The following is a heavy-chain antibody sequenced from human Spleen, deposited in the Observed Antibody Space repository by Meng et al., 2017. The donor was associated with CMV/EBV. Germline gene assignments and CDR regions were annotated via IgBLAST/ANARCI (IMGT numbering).Heavy chain of an antibody. J-gene: IGHJ4*02. CDR1: FTFSSYD. CDR3: AKGRVGATTDRDDYFDY. Sequence: FTFSSYDMSWVRQAPGKGLEWVSVIYSGGSSTYYADSVKGRFTISRDNSKNTLYLQMNSLRAEDTAVYYCAKGRVGATTDRDDYFDYWGQGTLVTVSS. V-gene: IGHV3-23*03. D-gene: IGHD1-26*01. CDR2: IYSGGSST.